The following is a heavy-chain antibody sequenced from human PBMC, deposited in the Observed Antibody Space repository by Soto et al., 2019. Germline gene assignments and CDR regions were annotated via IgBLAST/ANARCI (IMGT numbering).Heavy chain of an antibody. D-gene: IGHD2-15*01. V-gene: IGHV1-18*01. J-gene: IGHJ4*02. CDR2: ISGYNGET. CDR3: ARDSTHTKDPVPVVAGREYDF. CDR1: GYNFINYG. Sequence: QVVLVQSGAEVKKPGASVKVSCKASGYNFINYGIAWVRQAPGQGLEYMGCISGYNGETKYAQKVRGRFSRITDTSTSTAYMELRSLISDDTAFYFCARDSTHTKDPVPVVAGREYDFGGQGTLVTVSS.